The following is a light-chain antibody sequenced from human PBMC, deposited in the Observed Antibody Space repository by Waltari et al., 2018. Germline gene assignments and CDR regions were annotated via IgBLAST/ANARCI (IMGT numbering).Light chain of an antibody. CDR3: SSYAGGSSLM. Sequence: QSALTQPPSASGSPGQSITISCPGLSTDVEGSDPVFWYQQHPCKAPKLLIYEVTKRPSGVPDRFSGSKSDNTASLAVSGLQAEDEADYYCSSYAGGSSLMFGGGTKLTVL. CDR2: EVT. V-gene: IGLV2-8*01. J-gene: IGLJ3*02. CDR1: STDVEGSDP.